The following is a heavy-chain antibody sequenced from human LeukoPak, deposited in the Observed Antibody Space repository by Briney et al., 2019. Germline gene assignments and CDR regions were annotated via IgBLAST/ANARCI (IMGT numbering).Heavy chain of an antibody. D-gene: IGHD5-18*01. CDR1: GYTFTSYY. CDR3: ARDRVNTAMVKWGMGVATGRDV. V-gene: IGHV1-46*01. J-gene: IGHJ6*04. Sequence: ASVKVSCKASGYTFTSYYMHWVRQAPGQGLEWMGIINPSGGSTSYAQKFQGRVTMTRDTSTSTVYMELSSLRSEDTAVYYCARDRVNTAMVKWGMGVATGRDVWGKGTRVTVSS. CDR2: INPSGGST.